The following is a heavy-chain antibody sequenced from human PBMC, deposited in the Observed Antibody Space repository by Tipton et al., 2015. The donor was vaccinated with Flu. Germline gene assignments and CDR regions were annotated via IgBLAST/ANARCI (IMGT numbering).Heavy chain of an antibody. Sequence: TLPLTCTVSGGSISSYYWSWIRQPPGKGLEWIGYIYYSGSTNYNPSLKSRVTISVDTSKNQFSLKLSSVTAADTAVYYCARDCGLGGEKSYYYYYGMDVWGQGTTVTVSS. V-gene: IGHV4-59*01. J-gene: IGHJ6*02. CDR2: IYYSGST. CDR3: ARDCGLGGEKSYYYYYGMDV. CDR1: GGSISSYY. D-gene: IGHD2-21*01.